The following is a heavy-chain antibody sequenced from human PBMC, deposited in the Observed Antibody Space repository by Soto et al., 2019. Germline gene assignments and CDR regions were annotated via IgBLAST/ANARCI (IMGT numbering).Heavy chain of an antibody. CDR1: GFTFSSYE. CDR3: ARDYSRGDFDY. J-gene: IGHJ4*02. Sequence: PGGSLRLSCVASGFTFSSYEMNWVRQAPGKGLEWISYISAGGSKIHYADSVKGRFTISRDNAKNSLFLQTNSLRGEDTAVYYCARDYSRGDFDYWGQGTLVTVSS. V-gene: IGHV3-48*03. CDR2: ISAGGSKI. D-gene: IGHD2-15*01.